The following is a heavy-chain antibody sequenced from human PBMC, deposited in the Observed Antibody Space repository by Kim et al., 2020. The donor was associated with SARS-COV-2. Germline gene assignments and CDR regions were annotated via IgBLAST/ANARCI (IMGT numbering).Heavy chain of an antibody. CDR1: GASIDSSDSY. CDR3: ARHKLRSIWFGALGDFDS. Sequence: SETLSLTCTVSGASIDSSDSYWGWIRQPPGKGREWSGSLYYSGTTYYNPSLKSRVTISADTARNQFSLKMTSATAADTALYYCARHKLRSIWFGALGDFDSWGQGTLVAVSS. D-gene: IGHD3-10*01. CDR2: LYYSGTT. V-gene: IGHV4-39*01. J-gene: IGHJ4*02.